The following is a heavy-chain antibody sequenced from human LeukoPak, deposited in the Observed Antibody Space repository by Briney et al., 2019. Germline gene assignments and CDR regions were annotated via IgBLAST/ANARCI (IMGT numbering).Heavy chain of an antibody. V-gene: IGHV3-23*01. CDR3: AKSRSAVAVAGSNY. CDR2: ISGSGDNT. CDR1: GFTFNNYG. D-gene: IGHD6-19*01. Sequence: GGPLRLSCASSGFTFNNYGMSWVRLAPGKGLEWVSGISGSGDNTYYADSVKGRFTISRDSSRDTLYLQMNSLRAEDTAVYYCAKSRSAVAVAGSNYWGQGTLVTVSS. J-gene: IGHJ4*02.